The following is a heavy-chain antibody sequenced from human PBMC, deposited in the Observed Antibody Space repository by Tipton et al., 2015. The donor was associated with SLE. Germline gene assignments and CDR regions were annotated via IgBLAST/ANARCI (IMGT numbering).Heavy chain of an antibody. CDR1: NGSITSLYDY. V-gene: IGHV4-39*07. Sequence: TLSLTCTVSNGSITSLYDYWGWVRQPPGKGLEWLGSIYYSGSTYYNPSLKSRVTISVDTSKNQFSLKLSSVTAADTAVCYCARDYIVVVPAAGYYAYMDVWGKGTTVTVSS. CDR2: IYYSGST. CDR3: ARDYIVVVPAAGYYAYMDV. D-gene: IGHD2-2*01. J-gene: IGHJ6*03.